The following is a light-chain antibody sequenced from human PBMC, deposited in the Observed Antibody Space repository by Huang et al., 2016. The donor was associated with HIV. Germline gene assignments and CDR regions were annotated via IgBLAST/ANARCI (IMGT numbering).Light chain of an antibody. J-gene: IGKJ2*01. Sequence: EIVMTQSPATLSVSPGERATLSCRASQSISSNLAWYQQRPGQAPRLLIYGASARATCIPARFSGGGSGTEFTLTISSLQSEDFAVYYCQQYNNWPLYTFGQGTKLEIK. CDR1: QSISSN. CDR2: GAS. CDR3: QQYNNWPLYT. V-gene: IGKV3-15*01.